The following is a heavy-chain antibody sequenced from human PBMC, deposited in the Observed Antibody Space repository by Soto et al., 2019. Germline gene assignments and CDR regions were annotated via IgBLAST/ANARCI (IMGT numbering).Heavy chain of an antibody. J-gene: IGHJ4*02. V-gene: IGHV3-30*18. Sequence: VQLVESGGGVVQPGWSLRLSCAASGFTFIDYAMHRVRQAPGKGLEWVAVVSHDGRNTHYADPVKGRFTISRDSSKNTVSLEMTSLRAEDTAVYYCAKGGRQWLVTSDFNYWGQGALVTVSS. CDR1: GFTFIDYA. CDR3: AKGGRQWLVTSDFNY. CDR2: VSHDGRNT. D-gene: IGHD6-19*01.